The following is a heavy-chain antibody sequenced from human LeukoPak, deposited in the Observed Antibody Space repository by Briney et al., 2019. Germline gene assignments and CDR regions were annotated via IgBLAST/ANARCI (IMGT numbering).Heavy chain of an antibody. CDR3: ATVVVPGWFDP. V-gene: IGHV4-34*01. CDR2: INHRGST. CDR1: GGSFSSYY. Sequence: SETLSLTCAVYGGSFSSYYLTWIRQPPGKGLEWIADINHRGSTYYNPSLKSRVTISVDTSKNQFSLKLSSVTAADTAVYYCATVVVPGWFDPWGQGTLVTVSS. J-gene: IGHJ5*02. D-gene: IGHD2-15*01.